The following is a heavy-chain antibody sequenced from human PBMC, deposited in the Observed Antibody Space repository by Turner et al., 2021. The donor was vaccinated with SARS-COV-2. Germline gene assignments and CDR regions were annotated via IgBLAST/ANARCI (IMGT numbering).Heavy chain of an antibody. Sequence: QMQLVESGGGVVQPGRSLRLPCAASGFTFSTYCIHWVREAPGKGREWLAIISYDGSQQYFAESVKGRFAVSRDNSNNTVSLLMNSLRAEDTAVYFCAKTRVSYRISNDPLEIWGQGTWVTVSS. J-gene: IGHJ3*02. CDR2: ISYDGSQQ. D-gene: IGHD2-8*01. CDR3: AKTRVSYRISNDPLEI. V-gene: IGHV3-30*18. CDR1: GFTFSTYC.